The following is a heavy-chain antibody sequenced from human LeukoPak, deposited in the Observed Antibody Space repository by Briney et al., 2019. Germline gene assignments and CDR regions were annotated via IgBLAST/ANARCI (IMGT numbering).Heavy chain of an antibody. Sequence: RPGGSLRLSCAASGFGFSNYAMSWVRQSPGKGLEWVSAISDSGGNTWYADSVKGRFTISRDNSKNTVYLQMNSLRAEDTAVYYCAKELRSISATTGFDYWGQGTLVTVSS. J-gene: IGHJ4*02. CDR1: GFGFSNYA. D-gene: IGHD1-20*01. CDR2: ISDSGGNT. V-gene: IGHV3-23*01. CDR3: AKELRSISATTGFDY.